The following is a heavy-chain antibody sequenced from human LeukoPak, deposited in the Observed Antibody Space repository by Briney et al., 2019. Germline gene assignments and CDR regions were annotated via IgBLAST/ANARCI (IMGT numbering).Heavy chain of an antibody. CDR2: IYSTGST. D-gene: IGHD3-10*01. Sequence: SETLSLTCSVSGDFIITYYWRWIRQPAGEGLEWIGRIYSTGSTNYNPPLKSRVTMSVDTSKNQFSLKLSSVTAADTAVYYCARDAGNYRSGGLDYWGQGTLVTVSS. CDR1: GDFIITYY. CDR3: ARDAGNYRSGGLDY. J-gene: IGHJ4*02. V-gene: IGHV4-4*07.